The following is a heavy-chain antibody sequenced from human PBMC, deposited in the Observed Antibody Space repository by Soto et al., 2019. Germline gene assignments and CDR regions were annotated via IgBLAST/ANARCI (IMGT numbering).Heavy chain of an antibody. CDR1: GFTFSSYW. J-gene: IGHJ4*02. CDR2: IKQDGSEK. CDR3: AREKRANGYFDY. V-gene: IGHV3-7*01. Sequence: EVQLVESGGGLVPPGGSLRLYCAGAGFTFSSYWMSWVRQAPGKGLEWVANIKQDGSEKYYVDSVNGRFTISRDNAKNSLYLQMHSLRVEDTAVYYCAREKRANGYFDYWGQGTLVAFSP. D-gene: IGHD6-25*01.